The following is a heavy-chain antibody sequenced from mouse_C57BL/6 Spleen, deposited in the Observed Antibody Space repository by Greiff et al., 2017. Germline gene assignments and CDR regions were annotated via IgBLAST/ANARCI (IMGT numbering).Heavy chain of an antibody. Sequence: ESGPGMVKPSQSLSLTCTVTGYSITSGYDWHWIRHFPGNKLEWMGYISYSGSTNYNPSLKSRISITHDTSKNHFFLKLNSVTTEDTATYYCARAWDYNYFDYWGQGTTLTVSS. CDR3: ARAWDYNYFDY. V-gene: IGHV3-1*01. CDR2: ISYSGST. D-gene: IGHD2-4*01. J-gene: IGHJ2*01. CDR1: GYSITSGYD.